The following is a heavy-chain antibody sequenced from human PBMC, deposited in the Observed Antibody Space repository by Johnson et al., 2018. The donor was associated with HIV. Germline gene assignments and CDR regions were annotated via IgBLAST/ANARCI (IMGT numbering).Heavy chain of an antibody. CDR1: GFTFSSYW. CDR2: INQDGSEK. CDR3: ARDSRAFDI. J-gene: IGHJ3*02. V-gene: IGHV3-7*05. Sequence: VQLVESGGTLAKPAWSPRLSCAASGFTFSSYWMSWVRQAPGKGLEWVANINQDGSEKYYVDSVKGRFTISRDNAKNSLYLQMNSLRAEDTAVYYCARDSRAFDIWGQGTMVTVSS.